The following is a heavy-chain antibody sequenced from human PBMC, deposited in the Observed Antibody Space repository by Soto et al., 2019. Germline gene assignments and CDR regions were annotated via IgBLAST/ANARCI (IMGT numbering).Heavy chain of an antibody. J-gene: IGHJ4*02. Sequence: GGSLRLSCAVSGFTFSSYAMSWVRQAPGKGLEWVSAISGSGGSTYYADSVKGRFTISRDNSKNTLYLQMNSLRAEDTAVYYCANVIAMDYFDYWGQGTLVTVSS. V-gene: IGHV3-23*01. CDR3: ANVIAMDYFDY. D-gene: IGHD3-22*01. CDR2: ISGSGGST. CDR1: GFTFSSYA.